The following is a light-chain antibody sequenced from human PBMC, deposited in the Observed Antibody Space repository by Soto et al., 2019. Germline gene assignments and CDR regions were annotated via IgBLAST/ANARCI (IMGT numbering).Light chain of an antibody. Sequence: QSALTQPASVSGSPGQSIAISCTGTSSDSGSYNLVSWYERDPGKAPKLLIYDVSERPSGVSNRFSGSKSGNTASLTISGLQVEDEADYYCCSYAGSSALVFGGGPKVTVL. CDR1: SSDSGSYNL. J-gene: IGLJ3*02. CDR2: DVS. CDR3: CSYAGSSALV. V-gene: IGLV2-23*02.